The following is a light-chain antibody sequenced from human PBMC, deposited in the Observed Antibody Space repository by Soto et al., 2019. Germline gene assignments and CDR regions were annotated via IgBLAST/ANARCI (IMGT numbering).Light chain of an antibody. CDR3: QTWGTALLV. V-gene: IGLV4-69*01. J-gene: IGLJ3*02. CDR1: SGHSSYA. CDR2: LNSDGSH. Sequence: QSVLTQSPSASASLGASVKLTCTLSSGHSSYAIAWHQQQPEKGPRYLMKLNSDGSHSKGDGIPDRFSGSSSGAERYLTISFFQSEDEAHYFCQTWGTALLVFGGGTKLTVL.